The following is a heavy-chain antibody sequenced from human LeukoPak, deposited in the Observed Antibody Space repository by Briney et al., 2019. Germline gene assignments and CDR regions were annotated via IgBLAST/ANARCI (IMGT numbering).Heavy chain of an antibody. D-gene: IGHD6-13*01. CDR1: GGTFSSYA. CDR2: IIPILGIA. J-gene: IGHJ4*02. Sequence: SVKVSCKASGGTFSSYAISWVRQAPGQGLEWMGRIIPILGIANYAQKFQDRITITADKSTSTAYMELSSLRSEDTAVYYCAVTSDSSSWPLLDYRGQGTLVTVSS. CDR3: AVTSDSSSWPLLDY. V-gene: IGHV1-69*04.